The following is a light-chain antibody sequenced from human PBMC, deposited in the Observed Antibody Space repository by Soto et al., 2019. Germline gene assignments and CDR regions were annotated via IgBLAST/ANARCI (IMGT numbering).Light chain of an antibody. V-gene: IGKV1-39*01. CDR2: AAS. CDR3: QQSYSTPRT. CDR1: QSISRY. J-gene: IGKJ1*01. Sequence: DIQMTQSPSSVSASVGDRITITCRASQSISRYLNWYQHKPGKAPKLLINAASSLQSGVPSRFSGSGSGTDFTLTISSLQPEDFATYYCQQSYSTPRTFGQGTKVDIK.